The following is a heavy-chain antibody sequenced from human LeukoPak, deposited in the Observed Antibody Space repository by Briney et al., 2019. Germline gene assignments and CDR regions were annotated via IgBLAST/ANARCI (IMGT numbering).Heavy chain of an antibody. CDR3: ARSLCSSTSCYPEYFQH. J-gene: IGHJ1*01. CDR2: ISSSSSTI. V-gene: IGHV3-48*04. Sequence: PGGSLRLSCAASGFTFSSYSMNWVRQAPGKGLEWVSYISSSSSTIYYADSVKGRFTISRDNAKNSLCLQMNSLRAEDTAAYYCARSLCSSTSCYPEYFQHWGQGTLVTVSS. D-gene: IGHD2-2*01. CDR1: GFTFSSYS.